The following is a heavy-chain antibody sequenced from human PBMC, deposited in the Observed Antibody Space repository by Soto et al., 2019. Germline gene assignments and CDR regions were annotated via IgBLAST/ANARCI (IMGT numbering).Heavy chain of an antibody. J-gene: IGHJ4*02. CDR3: AGVQPWDVVVVDY. CDR1: GFTFSSYS. CDR2: ISSSSSYI. V-gene: IGHV3-21*01. D-gene: IGHD2-15*01. Sequence: EVQLVESGGGLVKPGGSLRLSCAASGFTFSSYSMNWVRQAPGKGLEWVSSISSSSSYIYYADSVKGRFTISRDNAKNSLYLQMNSLRAEDTAVYYCAGVQPWDVVVVDYWGQGTLVTVSS.